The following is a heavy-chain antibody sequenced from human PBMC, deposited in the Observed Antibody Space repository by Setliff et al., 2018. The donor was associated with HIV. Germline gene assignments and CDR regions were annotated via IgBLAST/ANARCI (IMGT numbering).Heavy chain of an antibody. V-gene: IGHV4-59*01. CDR1: GGSMSSYY. CDR2: IYYTGST. CDR3: ARNRVPSSL. Sequence: SETLSLTCTVSGGSMSSYYWSWIRQTPGKGLEWIGSIYYTGSTDYNPSLMSRVTIPLDTPKNQFSLKLNPAIAADTAVYYCARNRVPSSLWGQGTLVTVSS. J-gene: IGHJ4*02. D-gene: IGHD3-10*01.